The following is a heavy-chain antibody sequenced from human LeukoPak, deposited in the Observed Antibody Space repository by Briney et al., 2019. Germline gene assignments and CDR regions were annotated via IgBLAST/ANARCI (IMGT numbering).Heavy chain of an antibody. CDR1: GGSISSGGYS. D-gene: IGHD2-15*01. V-gene: IGHV4-30-2*01. Sequence: SSETLSLTCAVSGGSISSGGYSWSWIRQPPGKGLEWIGYIYHSGSTYYNPSLKSRVTISVDRSKNQFSLKLSSVTAADTAVYYCARAVAGDTVNWFDPWGQGTLVTVSS. J-gene: IGHJ5*02. CDR2: IYHSGST. CDR3: ARAVAGDTVNWFDP.